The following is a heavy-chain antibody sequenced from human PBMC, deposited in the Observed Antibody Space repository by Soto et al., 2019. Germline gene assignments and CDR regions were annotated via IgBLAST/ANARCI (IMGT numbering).Heavy chain of an antibody. J-gene: IGHJ6*02. V-gene: IGHV3-74*01. Sequence: SLRLSCAASGFTFSSYWMHWVRQAPGKGLVWVSRINSDGSSTSYADSVKGRFTISRDNAKNPLYLQMNSLRAEDTAVYYCARDRHYMHYDILTGPSLDYHYYGMDVWGQGSTVTV. D-gene: IGHD3-9*01. CDR2: INSDGSST. CDR3: ARDRHYMHYDILTGPSLDYHYYGMDV. CDR1: GFTFSSYW.